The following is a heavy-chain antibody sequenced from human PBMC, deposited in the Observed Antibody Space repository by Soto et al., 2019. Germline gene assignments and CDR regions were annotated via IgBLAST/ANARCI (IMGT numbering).Heavy chain of an antibody. V-gene: IGHV1-69*13. J-gene: IGHJ6*02. Sequence: ASVKVSCKASGGTFSSYAISWVRQAPGQGLEWMGGIIPIFGTANYAQKFQGRVTITADESTSTAYMELSSLRSEDTAVYYCARGTENYDFWSGYSFHYYYGMDVWGQGTTVIVSS. CDR3: ARGTENYDFWSGYSFHYYYGMDV. CDR1: GGTFSSYA. CDR2: IIPIFGTA. D-gene: IGHD3-3*01.